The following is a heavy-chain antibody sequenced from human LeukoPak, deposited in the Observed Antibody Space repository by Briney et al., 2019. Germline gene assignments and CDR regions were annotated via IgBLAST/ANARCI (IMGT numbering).Heavy chain of an antibody. Sequence: SETLSLTCSVSGGSISSYYWNWIRQPPGKGLEWIGEMYFSGRSNYNPSLKSRVTISVDTSKNLFSLKLSSVTAADTAVYYCARAHQLPNYYYGMDVWGPGTTVTVSS. CDR3: ARAHQLPNYYYGMDV. CDR1: GGSISSYY. D-gene: IGHD2-2*01. CDR2: MYFSGRS. J-gene: IGHJ6*02. V-gene: IGHV4-59*01.